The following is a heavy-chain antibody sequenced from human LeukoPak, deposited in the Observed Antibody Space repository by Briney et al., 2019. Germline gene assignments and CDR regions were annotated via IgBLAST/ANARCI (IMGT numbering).Heavy chain of an antibody. CDR3: ARRQTDYDFWSGYPYWYFDL. J-gene: IGHJ2*01. CDR2: IYTSGST. D-gene: IGHD3-3*01. V-gene: IGHV4-4*09. CDR1: GGSISSYY. Sequence: SETLSLTCTVSGGSISSYYWSWIRQPPGKGLEWIGYIYTSGSTNYNPSLKSRVTISVDTSKNQFSLKLSSVTAADTAVYYCARRQTDYDFWSGYPYWYFDLWGRGTLVTVSS.